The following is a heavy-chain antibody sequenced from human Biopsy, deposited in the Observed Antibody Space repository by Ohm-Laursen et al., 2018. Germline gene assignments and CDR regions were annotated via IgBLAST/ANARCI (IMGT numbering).Heavy chain of an antibody. Sequence: SLRLSCAASGFGMYAMHWVRQPPGKGLEWLAVIAYDGSNKYYAESVKGRFTISRDRSRDTVHLQMNSLRYEDTALYYCAKNGGQWLGGAFDIWGHGTMVSVSS. CDR1: GFGMYA. D-gene: IGHD6-19*01. CDR3: AKNGGQWLGGAFDI. V-gene: IGHV3-30*18. CDR2: IAYDGSNK. J-gene: IGHJ3*02.